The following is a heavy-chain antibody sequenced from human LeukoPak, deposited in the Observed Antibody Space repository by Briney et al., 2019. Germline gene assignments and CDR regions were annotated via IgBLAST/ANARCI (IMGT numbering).Heavy chain of an antibody. Sequence: SETLSLTCTVSGGSISSSSYYWGWIRQPPGKGLEWIGSIYYSGSTYYNPSLKGRVTISVDTSKNQFSLKLSSVTAADTAVYYCARHGYYHDSSGYYYGDAFDIWGQGTMVTVSS. D-gene: IGHD3-22*01. CDR2: IYYSGST. J-gene: IGHJ3*02. V-gene: IGHV4-39*01. CDR3: ARHGYYHDSSGYYYGDAFDI. CDR1: GGSISSSSYY.